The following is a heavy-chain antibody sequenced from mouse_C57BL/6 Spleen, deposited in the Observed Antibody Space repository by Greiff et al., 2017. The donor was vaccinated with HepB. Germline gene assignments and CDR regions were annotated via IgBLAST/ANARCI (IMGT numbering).Heavy chain of an antibody. J-gene: IGHJ1*03. CDR3: AKSDYYGNYNWYFDV. CDR2: INPNYGTT. V-gene: IGHV1-39*01. Sequence: VQLQQSGPELVKPGASVKISCKASGYSFTDYNMNWVKQSNGKSLEWIGVINPNYGTTSYNQKFKGKATLTVDQSSSKAYMQLNSLTSEDSAVYYCAKSDYYGNYNWYFDVWGTGTTVTVSS. D-gene: IGHD2-1*01. CDR1: GYSFTDYN.